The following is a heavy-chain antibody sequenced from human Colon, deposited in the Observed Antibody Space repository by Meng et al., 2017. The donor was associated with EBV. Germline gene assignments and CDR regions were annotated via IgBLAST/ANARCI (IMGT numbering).Heavy chain of an antibody. Sequence: EVQVVESGGGLAQPGGSLSLACAASGFLFSDYAMTWVRQAPGKGLECVSTIDKSGAYTFYADSVKGRFTISRDNSKNTLHLQINSLRAGDTAVYYCAKRAGQQMVNWKFDLWGRGTLVTVSS. CDR3: AKRAGQQMVNWKFDL. V-gene: IGHV3-23*04. CDR2: IDKSGAYT. J-gene: IGHJ2*01. CDR1: GFLFSDYA. D-gene: IGHD2-8*01.